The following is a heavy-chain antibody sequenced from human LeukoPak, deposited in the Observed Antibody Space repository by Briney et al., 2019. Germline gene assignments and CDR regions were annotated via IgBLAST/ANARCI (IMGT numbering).Heavy chain of an antibody. CDR2: IYYSGSI. Sequence: SETLSHTCTVSGDSISGYYWTWIRQPPGKGLEWIGYIYYSGSINYNPSLKSRLTISVDTSKNQFSLKLSSVTAADTAVYYCARLRGNYFPDYWGQGTLVTVSS. J-gene: IGHJ4*02. CDR3: ARLRGNYFPDY. V-gene: IGHV4-59*01. D-gene: IGHD4-11*01. CDR1: GDSISGYY.